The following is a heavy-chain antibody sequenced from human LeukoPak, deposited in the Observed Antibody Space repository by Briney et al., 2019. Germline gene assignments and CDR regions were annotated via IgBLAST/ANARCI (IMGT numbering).Heavy chain of an antibody. CDR2: MNPNSGNT. J-gene: IGHJ6*03. CDR1: GYTFTSYN. V-gene: IGHV1-8*03. CDR3: ARDRIAVAGTQGMDV. Sequence: ASVKVSCKASGYTFTSYNINWVRQATGQGLEWMGWMNPNSGNTGYAQKFQGRVTITRNTSISTAYMELSSLRSEDTAVYYCARDRIAVAGTQGMDVWGKGATVTVSS. D-gene: IGHD6-19*01.